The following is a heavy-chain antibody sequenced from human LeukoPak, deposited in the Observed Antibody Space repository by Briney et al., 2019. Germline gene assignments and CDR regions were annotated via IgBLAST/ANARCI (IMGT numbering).Heavy chain of an antibody. CDR3: ARYPGQKNWFDP. CDR2: IYHSGST. V-gene: IGHV4-38-2*02. CDR1: GYSISSGYY. Sequence: PSETLSLTCTVSGYSISSGYYWGWIRQPPGKGLEWIGSIYHSGSTYYNPSLKSRVTISVDTSKNQFSLKLSSVTAADTAVYYCARYPGQKNWFDPWGRGTLVTVSS. J-gene: IGHJ5*02.